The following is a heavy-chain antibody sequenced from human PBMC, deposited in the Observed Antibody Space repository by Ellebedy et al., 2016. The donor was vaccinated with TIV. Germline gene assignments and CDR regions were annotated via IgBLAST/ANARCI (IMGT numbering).Heavy chain of an antibody. D-gene: IGHD3-9*01. Sequence: PGGSLRLSCAASGFNFGGHAMKWVRQAPGKGLEWVSSIGSSAYSPAYADSVKGRFTISRDNSRNTLYLQMNSLRGEDTAVYFCAKDVRYTIGWGDALDIWGQGAMVIVSS. J-gene: IGHJ3*02. V-gene: IGHV3-23*01. CDR3: AKDVRYTIGWGDALDI. CDR2: IGSSAYSP. CDR1: GFNFGGHA.